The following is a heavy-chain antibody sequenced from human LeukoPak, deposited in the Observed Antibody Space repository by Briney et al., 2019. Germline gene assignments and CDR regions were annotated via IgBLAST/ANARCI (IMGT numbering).Heavy chain of an antibody. V-gene: IGHV3-49*03. J-gene: IGHJ5*02. CDR1: GFTFGDYA. CDR2: IRSKAYGGTT. Sequence: GGSLRLSCTASGFTFGDYAMSWFRQAPGKGLEWVGFIRSKAYGGTTEYAASVKGRFTISRDDSKSIAYLQMNSLKTEDTAVYYCTRDRYSGYDGGMGFDPWGQGTLVTVSS. D-gene: IGHD5-12*01. CDR3: TRDRYSGYDGGMGFDP.